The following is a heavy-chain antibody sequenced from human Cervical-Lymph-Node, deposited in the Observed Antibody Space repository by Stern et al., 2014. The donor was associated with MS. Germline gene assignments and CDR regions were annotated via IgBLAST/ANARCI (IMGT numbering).Heavy chain of an antibody. CDR3: ALSSETSDRWYSLGYDL. Sequence: VQLVESGAEVTKPGSSVKVSCKASGGTFSKFPSSWVRQAPGQGLEWMGGIFPFFETPTYAQELRGRVTITADVSTSTVYMELSSLRSDDTAVYYCALSSETSDRWYSLGYDLWGQGTLVTVS. CDR2: IFPFFETP. J-gene: IGHJ5*02. V-gene: IGHV1-69*01. D-gene: IGHD6-13*01. CDR1: GGTFSKFP.